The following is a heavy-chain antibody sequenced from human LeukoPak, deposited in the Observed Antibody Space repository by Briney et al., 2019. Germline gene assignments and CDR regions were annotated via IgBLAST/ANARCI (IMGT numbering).Heavy chain of an antibody. CDR2: IYYSGST. V-gene: IGHV4-59*08. J-gene: IGHJ4*02. CDR1: GSSISSYY. Sequence: SETLSLTCTVSGSSISSYYWSWIRQPPGKGLEWIGYIYYSGSTNYNPSLKSRVTISVDTSKNQFPLKLSSVTAVDTAVYYCARNTPGYCSSTSCYGTIDYWGQGTLVTVSS. CDR3: ARNTPGYCSSTSCYGTIDY. D-gene: IGHD2-2*01.